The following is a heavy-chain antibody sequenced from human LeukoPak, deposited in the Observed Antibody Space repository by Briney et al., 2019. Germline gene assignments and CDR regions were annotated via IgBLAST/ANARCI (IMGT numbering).Heavy chain of an antibody. D-gene: IGHD6-6*01. CDR1: GGSISSGGYY. Sequence: PSQTLSLTCTVSGGSISSGGYYWSWIRQPPGKGLEWIGYIYHSGSTYYNPSLKSRVTISVDRSKNQFSLKLSSVTAADTAVYYCARGAARTGYYFDYWGQGTLVTVSS. CDR2: IYHSGST. CDR3: ARGAARTGYYFDY. J-gene: IGHJ4*02. V-gene: IGHV4-30-2*01.